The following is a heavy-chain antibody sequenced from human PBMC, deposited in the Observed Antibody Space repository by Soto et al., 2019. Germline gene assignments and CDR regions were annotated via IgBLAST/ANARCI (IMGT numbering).Heavy chain of an antibody. J-gene: IGHJ5*02. Sequence: PSETLSLTCAAYGGSFSGYYWSWIRQPPGKGLEWIGEINHSGSTNYNPSLKSRVTISVDTSKNQFSLKLSSVTAADTAVYYCARGHSTMIVVVSHNWFDPWGQGTLVTVSS. CDR3: ARGHSTMIVVVSHNWFDP. V-gene: IGHV4-34*01. CDR2: INHSGST. CDR1: GGSFSGYY. D-gene: IGHD3-22*01.